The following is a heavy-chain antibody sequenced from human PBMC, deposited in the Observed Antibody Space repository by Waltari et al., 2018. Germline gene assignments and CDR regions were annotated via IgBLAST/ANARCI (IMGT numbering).Heavy chain of an antibody. CDR3: AREDSESSTFDS. J-gene: IGHJ4*02. D-gene: IGHD6-6*01. V-gene: IGHV4-61*01. CDR2: IFHSGST. CDR1: GVSVTSRSYY. Sequence: QVRLQESGPGLVKPSETLSLICSVSGVSVTSRSYYWTWVRQPPGKGLEWIGCIFHSGSTNYNPSLKSRVSMSLDSSKNQFSLRLSSVTADDTAIYFCAREDSESSTFDSWGQGTLVTASS.